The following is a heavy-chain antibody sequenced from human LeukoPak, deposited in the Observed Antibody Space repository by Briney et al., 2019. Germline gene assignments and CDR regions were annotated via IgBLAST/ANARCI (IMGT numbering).Heavy chain of an antibody. Sequence: SETLSLTCAVSGGSISSGGYSWSWIRQPPGKGLEWIGYIYHSGSTYYNPSLKSRVTISVDRSKIQFSLKLSSVTAADTAVYYCARGGTYYYDSSGYTPYYYFDYWGQGTLVTVSS. CDR3: ARGGTYYYDSSGYTPYYYFDY. CDR1: GGSISSGGYS. D-gene: IGHD3-22*01. V-gene: IGHV4-30-2*01. CDR2: IYHSGST. J-gene: IGHJ4*02.